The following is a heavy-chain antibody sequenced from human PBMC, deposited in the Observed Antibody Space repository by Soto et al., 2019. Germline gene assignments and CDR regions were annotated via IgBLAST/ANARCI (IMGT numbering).Heavy chain of an antibody. J-gene: IGHJ4*02. CDR1: VGSIKSYS. V-gene: IGHV4-59*01. CDR2: IYYSGST. CDR3: AREDSTSYYCDF. Sequence: PSQTLSLTCTVSVGSIKSYSWSWIRQPPGKGLEWIRYIYYSGSTSYNPALKSRVTISVDTSKNQFSLRLSSVTAADTAVYYCAREDSTSYYCDFWGQGALVSVS. D-gene: IGHD4-4*01.